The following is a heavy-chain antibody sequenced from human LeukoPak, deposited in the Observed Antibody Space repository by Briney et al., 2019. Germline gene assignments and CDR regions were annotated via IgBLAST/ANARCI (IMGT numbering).Heavy chain of an antibody. CDR1: GFTVSSNY. Sequence: WSLRPSCAASGFTVSSNYMSWVRQAPGKGLGGVSVIYSGGSTYYADSVKGRFTISRDNSKNTLYLQMNSLRAEDTAVYYCARERAATFDYWGQGTLVTVSS. V-gene: IGHV3-66*01. CDR3: ARERAATFDY. CDR2: IYSGGST. D-gene: IGHD2-15*01. J-gene: IGHJ4*02.